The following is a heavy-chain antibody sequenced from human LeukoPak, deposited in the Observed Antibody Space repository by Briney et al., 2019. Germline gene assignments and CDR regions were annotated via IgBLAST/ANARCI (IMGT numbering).Heavy chain of an antibody. CDR2: INHSGST. J-gene: IGHJ1*01. Sequence: KPSETLSLTCAVYGGSFSGYYWSWIRQPPGKGLEWIGEINHSGSTNYNPSLKSRVTISVDTSKNQFSLKLSPVTAADTAVYYCARPRYSSSWYNAEYFQHWGQGTLVTVSS. CDR1: GGSFSGYY. D-gene: IGHD6-13*01. CDR3: ARPRYSSSWYNAEYFQH. V-gene: IGHV4-34*01.